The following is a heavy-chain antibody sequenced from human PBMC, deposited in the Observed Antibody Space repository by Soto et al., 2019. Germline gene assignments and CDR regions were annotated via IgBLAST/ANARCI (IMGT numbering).Heavy chain of an antibody. CDR1: AYTITNYG. CDR2: ISTYNGHT. J-gene: IGHJ6*02. D-gene: IGHD6-19*01. V-gene: IGHV1-18*01. Sequence: ASVKVSCNASAYTITNYGISWVRQAPGQGLEWMGWISTYNGHTTSAQKLQGRVTMTTDTSTSTAYMELRSLRSDDTAVYYCARDWGQQWLAYGMDVWGQGTTVTVSS. CDR3: ARDWGQQWLAYGMDV.